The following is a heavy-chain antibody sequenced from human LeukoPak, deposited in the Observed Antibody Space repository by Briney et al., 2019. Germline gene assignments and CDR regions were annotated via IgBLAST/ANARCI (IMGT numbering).Heavy chain of an antibody. J-gene: IGHJ4*02. Sequence: GGSLRLSCEASGFTFSTYGMSWVRQAPGKGLEWVSAISGSGGSTYYADSVKGRVTISRDNSKDTLYLQVNSLRVEDTAVYYCAKDRLGAMMYFDFWGQGTLVTVSS. CDR2: ISGSGGST. CDR1: GFTFSTYG. CDR3: AKDRLGAMMYFDF. V-gene: IGHV3-23*01. D-gene: IGHD1-26*01.